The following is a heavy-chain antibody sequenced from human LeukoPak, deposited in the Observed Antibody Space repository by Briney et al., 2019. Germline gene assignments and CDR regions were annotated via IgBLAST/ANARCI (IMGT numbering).Heavy chain of an antibody. CDR2: IKQDGSEK. J-gene: IGHJ4*02. V-gene: IGHV3-7*01. Sequence: GGSLRLSCAASGFTFSSYWMSWVRQAPGKGLEWVANIKQDGSEKYYVDSVKGRFTISRDNAKNSLYLRMSSLRAEDTAVYYCARADDGSYEYYFDYWGQGTLVTVSS. D-gene: IGHD1-26*01. CDR3: ARADDGSYEYYFDY. CDR1: GFTFSSYW.